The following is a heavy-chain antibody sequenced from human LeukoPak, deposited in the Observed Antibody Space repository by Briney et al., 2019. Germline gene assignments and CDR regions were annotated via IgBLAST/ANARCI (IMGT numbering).Heavy chain of an antibody. Sequence: GGSLRLSCAASGFTFSSYSMNWIRQAPGKGLEWVSYISSSSSTIYYADSVKGRFTISRDNAKNSLYLQMNSLRAEDTAVYYCASPGSGSFYYYYGMDVWGQGTTVTVSS. V-gene: IGHV3-48*01. CDR1: GFTFSSYS. CDR3: ASPGSGSFYYYYGMDV. J-gene: IGHJ6*02. D-gene: IGHD3-10*01. CDR2: ISSSSSTI.